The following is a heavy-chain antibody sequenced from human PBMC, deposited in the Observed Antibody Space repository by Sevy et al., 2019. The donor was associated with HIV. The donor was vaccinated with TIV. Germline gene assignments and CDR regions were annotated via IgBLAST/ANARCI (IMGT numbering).Heavy chain of an antibody. CDR2: IYTSGRT. J-gene: IGHJ4*02. Sequence: SETLSLTCTVSGDSISNSNYYWSWIRQPVGKQLEWIGRIYTSGRTNYNPSLKSRLIMSVDTSKNQFSLNLSSVTAADTAMYYCEIGALQHFDWRHEYWGQGILVTVSS. CDR3: EIGALQHFDWRHEY. CDR1: GDSISNSNYY. D-gene: IGHD3-9*01. V-gene: IGHV4-61*02.